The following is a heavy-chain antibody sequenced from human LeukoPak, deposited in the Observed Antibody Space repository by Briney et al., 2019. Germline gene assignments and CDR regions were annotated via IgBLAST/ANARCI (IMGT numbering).Heavy chain of an antibody. J-gene: IGHJ3*02. Sequence: GGSLRLSCAASGFTFSHYAMSWVRQAPGKGLEWVSVVSGSVSYTYYADSVKGRFTISRDNSKNTLYLQMNSLRAEDTAVYYCAKREYYDSSSGGGRDAFDIWGQGTMVTVSS. CDR1: GFTFSHYA. CDR3: AKREYYDSSSGGGRDAFDI. D-gene: IGHD3-22*01. V-gene: IGHV3-23*01. CDR2: VSGSVSYT.